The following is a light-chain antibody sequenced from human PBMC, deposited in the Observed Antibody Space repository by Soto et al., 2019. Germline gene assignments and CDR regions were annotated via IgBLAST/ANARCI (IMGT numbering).Light chain of an antibody. V-gene: IGKV3-11*01. CDR1: QYINTR. Sequence: ENVFTQSPGTPSSFPGDRSNPSCRASQYINTRLAWYQHRPGQAPRLLIYQTSIRAAGIPARFSASGSGTDFTLTISDVQPEDFALYYCHQRQSWPRTFGQGTKVDIK. CDR2: QTS. CDR3: HQRQSWPRT. J-gene: IGKJ1*01.